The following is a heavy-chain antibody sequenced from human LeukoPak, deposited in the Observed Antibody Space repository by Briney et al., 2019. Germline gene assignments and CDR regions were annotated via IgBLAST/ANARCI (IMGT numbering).Heavy chain of an antibody. D-gene: IGHD2-2*01. J-gene: IGHJ4*02. CDR3: ARGRYCSSTSCSYFDY. Sequence: ASVKVSCKASGYTFTGYYMHWVRQAPGQGLEWMGWINPNSGGTNYAQKFQGRATMTRETSISTAYMELSRLRSDDTAVYYCARGRYCSSTSCSYFDYWGQGTLVTVSS. V-gene: IGHV1-2*02. CDR1: GYTFTGYY. CDR2: INPNSGGT.